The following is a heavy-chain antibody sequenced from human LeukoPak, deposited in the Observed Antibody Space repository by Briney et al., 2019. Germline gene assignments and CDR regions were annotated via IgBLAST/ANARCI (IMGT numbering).Heavy chain of an antibody. CDR2: IYYSGIT. Sequence: SSETLSLTCTVSGGSISGYYWSWIRQPPGEGLEWIGYIYYSGITYYSPSLKSRVTISVDTSKNQFSLKLSSVTAADTAVYYCARRGGYCSSTSCNREEVDYWGQGTLVTVSS. V-gene: IGHV4-59*08. D-gene: IGHD2-2*01. CDR1: GGSISGYY. J-gene: IGHJ4*02. CDR3: ARRGGYCSSTSCNREEVDY.